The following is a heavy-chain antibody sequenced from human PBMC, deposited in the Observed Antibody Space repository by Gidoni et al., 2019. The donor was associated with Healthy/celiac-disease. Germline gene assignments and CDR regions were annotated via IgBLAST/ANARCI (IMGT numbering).Heavy chain of an antibody. D-gene: IGHD6-13*01. CDR1: GSTFSSQA. CDR2: ISGSGGRT. Sequence: EVQLLESGGGLVQPGGSLRLSCAASGSTFSSQAMSWVRPAPGKGLEWVAAISGSGGRTYYADSVKGRFTISRDNSKNTLYLQMNSLRAEDTAVYYCAKDLRAAAGIEAENWFDPWGQGTLVTVSS. V-gene: IGHV3-23*01. J-gene: IGHJ5*02. CDR3: AKDLRAAAGIEAENWFDP.